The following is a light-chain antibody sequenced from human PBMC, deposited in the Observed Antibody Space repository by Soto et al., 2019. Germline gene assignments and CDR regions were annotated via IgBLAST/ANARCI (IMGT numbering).Light chain of an antibody. V-gene: IGLV2-14*01. Sequence: QSVLTQPASVSGSPGQSIAISCTGTSSDVGGYNFVSWFQQHPGKAPKLIIYEVSNRPSGVSNRFSGSKSGNTASLTISGLQAEDEADYYCNSYTRTTNTVAFGGGTQLTVL. CDR2: EVS. CDR1: SSDVGGYNF. CDR3: NSYTRTTNTVA. J-gene: IGLJ7*01.